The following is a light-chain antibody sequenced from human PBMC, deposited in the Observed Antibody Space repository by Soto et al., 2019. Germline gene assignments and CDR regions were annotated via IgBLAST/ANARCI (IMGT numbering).Light chain of an antibody. V-gene: IGKV1-39*01. CDR2: AAS. J-gene: IGKJ4*01. CDR3: QQTFSSPLFT. CDR1: QSIATY. Sequence: DIQMTQSPSSLSASVGDRVTITCRASQSIATYLKWYQQKPGKAPNLLIYAASTLQGGVPSRFTGSGSGTEFTLTISSLQPEDFATYYCQQTFSSPLFTFGGGTKVDIK.